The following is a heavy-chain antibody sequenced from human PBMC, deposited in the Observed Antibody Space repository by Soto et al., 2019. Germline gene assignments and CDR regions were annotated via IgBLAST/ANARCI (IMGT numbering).Heavy chain of an antibody. J-gene: IGHJ4*02. V-gene: IGHV3-9*01. Sequence: EVQLVESGGGLVQPGRSLRLSCAASGFTFDDYAMHWVRQAPGKGLEWVSGISWNSGSIGYADSVKGRFTISRDNAKNSLYLQMNSLRAEDTALYYCEKDMTAVGGLDYWGQGTLVTVSS. D-gene: IGHD1-26*01. CDR3: EKDMTAVGGLDY. CDR2: ISWNSGSI. CDR1: GFTFDDYA.